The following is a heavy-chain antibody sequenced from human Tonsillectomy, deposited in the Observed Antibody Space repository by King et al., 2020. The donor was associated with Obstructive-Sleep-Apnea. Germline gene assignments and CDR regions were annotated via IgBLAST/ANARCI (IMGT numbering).Heavy chain of an antibody. J-gene: IGHJ4*02. CDR2: IYYSGNT. D-gene: IGHD6-6*01. V-gene: IGHV4-39*07. CDR3: ARPEYSSTSPFDN. Sequence: QLQESGPGLVKPSETLSLTCTVSGGSISRSTYYWGWIRQPPGKGLAWIGSIYYSGNTLYNPSLKSRVTISVDTSKNQFSLKLISVTAADTAVYYCARPEYSSTSPFDNWGQGTLVTVSS. CDR1: GGSISRSTYY.